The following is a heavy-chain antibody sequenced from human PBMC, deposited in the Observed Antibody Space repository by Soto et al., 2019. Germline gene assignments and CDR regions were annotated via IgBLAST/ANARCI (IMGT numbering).Heavy chain of an antibody. CDR3: ARATSAGNGRRVDV. CDR2: INPSGGST. J-gene: IGHJ6*02. CDR1: GYTFTTYY. Sequence: QVQLVQSGTEVKEPGASVSLSCKASGYTFTTYYIHWVRQAPGQGLEWMGMINPSGGSTTYAQNLQGRVTRTRDTSTSTVYMDLNSLRSDDTAVYYCARATSAGNGRRVDVWGQGTTVTVSS. V-gene: IGHV1-46*01. D-gene: IGHD6-13*01.